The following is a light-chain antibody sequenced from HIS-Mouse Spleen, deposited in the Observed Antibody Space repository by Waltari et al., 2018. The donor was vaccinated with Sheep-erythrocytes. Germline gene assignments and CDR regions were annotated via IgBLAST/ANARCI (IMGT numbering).Light chain of an antibody. CDR2: DVS. CDR1: SSDVGVYNY. V-gene: IGLV2-11*01. CDR3: CSYAGSYNHV. J-gene: IGLJ1*01. Sequence: QSALPQPRSVSGSPGQSVTISCTGTSSDVGVYNYVSWYQQHPGKAPKLMIYDVSKRPSGVPDRFSGSKSGNTASLTISGLQAEDEADYYCCSYAGSYNHVFATGTKVTVL.